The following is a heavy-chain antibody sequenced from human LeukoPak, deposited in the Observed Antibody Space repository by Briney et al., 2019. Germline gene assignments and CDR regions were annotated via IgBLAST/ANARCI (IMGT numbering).Heavy chain of an antibody. V-gene: IGHV4-39*07. Sequence: SETLSLTCTVSGGSISSSSYYWGWIRQPPGKGLEWIGSIYYSGSTYYNPSLKSRVTISVDTSKNQFSLKLSSVTAADTALYYCARGNSITRIGDLLDSWGQGTMVTVSS. J-gene: IGHJ3*01. CDR2: IYYSGST. CDR1: GGSISSSSYY. CDR3: ARGNSITRIGDLLDS. D-gene: IGHD3-3*01.